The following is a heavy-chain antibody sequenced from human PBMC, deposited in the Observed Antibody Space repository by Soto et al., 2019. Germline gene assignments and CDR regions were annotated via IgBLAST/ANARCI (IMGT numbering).Heavy chain of an antibody. CDR3: AHNCGVDCHSVFFY. CDR2: ISGGGGSS. V-gene: IGHV3-23*01. CDR1: GFTFSNYA. D-gene: IGHD2-21*02. J-gene: IGHJ4*02. Sequence: EVQLLESGGGLVQPGGSLRLSCAASGFTFSNYAMSWVRQAPGKGLEWVSGISGGGGSSYYADSVKGRFTISRDNSKNTLYLQMNSLRAEDTAVYHCAHNCGVDCHSVFFYWGQGTLVIVSS.